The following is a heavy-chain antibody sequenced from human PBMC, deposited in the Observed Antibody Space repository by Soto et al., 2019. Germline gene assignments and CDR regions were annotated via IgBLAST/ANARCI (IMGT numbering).Heavy chain of an antibody. Sequence: QVQLQQWGAGLLKPSETLSLTCAVYGGFVTSGSYYWSWIRQPPGKGLEWIGEMSHSGGTHFNPSLKRRVSISVDTSKNQFTLKMSSVTAADTALYCCARVERGTATTVVDAFDIWGTGRMVTVSS. D-gene: IGHD1-1*01. CDR1: GGFVTSGSYY. J-gene: IGHJ3*02. V-gene: IGHV4-34*01. CDR2: MSHSGGT. CDR3: ARVERGTATTVVDAFDI.